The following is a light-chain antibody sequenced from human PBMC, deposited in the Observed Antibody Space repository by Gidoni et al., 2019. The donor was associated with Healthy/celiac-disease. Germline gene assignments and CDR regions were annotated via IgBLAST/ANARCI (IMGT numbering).Light chain of an antibody. CDR3: CSYAGSYVV. V-gene: IGLV2-11*01. CDR2: DVS. Sequence: QSALTQPRSVSGSPGQSVTISFTGTSSDVGGYNYVSWYQQHPGKAPKLMIYDVSKRPSEVPDRFSGSKSGNTASLTISGLQAEDEADYYCCSYAGSYVVFGGGTKLTVL. CDR1: SSDVGGYNY. J-gene: IGLJ2*01.